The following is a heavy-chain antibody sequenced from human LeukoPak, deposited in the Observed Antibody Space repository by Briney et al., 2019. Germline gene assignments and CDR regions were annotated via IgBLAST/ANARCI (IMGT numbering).Heavy chain of an antibody. CDR1: GGSFSGYY. CDR2: INHSGST. D-gene: IGHD6-13*01. Sequence: RASETLSLTCAVYGGSFSGYYWSWIRQPPGKGLEWIGEINHSGSTNYNPSLKSRVTISVDTSKNQFSLKLSSVTAADTAVYYCARAGYSSSWYGTYYFDYWGQGTLVTVSS. V-gene: IGHV4-34*01. CDR3: ARAGYSSSWYGTYYFDY. J-gene: IGHJ4*02.